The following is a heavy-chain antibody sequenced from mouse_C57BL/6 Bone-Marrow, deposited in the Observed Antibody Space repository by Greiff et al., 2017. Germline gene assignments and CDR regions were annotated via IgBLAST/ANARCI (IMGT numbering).Heavy chain of an antibody. CDR2: TFYSGIT. CDR3: ARDGGAAVVAPDAMYY. Sequence: EVQLQQSGPSLVRPSQTLSLTCTVTGFSINSDCYWIWIRQFPGNKLEYIGYTFYSGITYYNPSLESRTYITRDTSKNQFSLKLSSLTTEDAGTYYWARDGGAAVVAPDAMYYWGQGTAVTVSS. D-gene: IGHD1-1*01. J-gene: IGHJ4*01. CDR1: GFSINSDCY. V-gene: IGHV3-3*01.